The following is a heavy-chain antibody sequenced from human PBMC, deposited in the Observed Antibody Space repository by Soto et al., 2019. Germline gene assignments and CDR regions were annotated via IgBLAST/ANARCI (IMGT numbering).Heavy chain of an antibody. CDR1: GFTFSSYA. Sequence: PGGSLRLSCAASGFTFSSYAMSWVRQAPGKGLEWVSAISGSGGSTYYADSVKGRFTISRDNSKNTLYLQMNSLRAEDTAVYYCAKDWRLRSYYDFWSGSDALDYWGQGTLVTVSS. CDR3: AKDWRLRSYYDFWSGSDALDY. J-gene: IGHJ4*02. D-gene: IGHD3-3*01. CDR2: ISGSGGST. V-gene: IGHV3-23*01.